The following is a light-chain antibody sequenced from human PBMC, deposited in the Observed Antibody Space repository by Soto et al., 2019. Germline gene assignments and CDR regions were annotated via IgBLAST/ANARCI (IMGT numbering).Light chain of an antibody. CDR2: GAS. CDR3: QQRRNWIT. Sequence: EIVKTQSPATLSVSPGERATLSCRASQSVSSNLAWYQQKPGQAPRLLIYGASTRATGIPARFSGSGSGTDFTLTISSLEPEDFAVYYCQQRRNWITFGQGTRLEIK. J-gene: IGKJ5*01. CDR1: QSVSSN. V-gene: IGKV3-15*01.